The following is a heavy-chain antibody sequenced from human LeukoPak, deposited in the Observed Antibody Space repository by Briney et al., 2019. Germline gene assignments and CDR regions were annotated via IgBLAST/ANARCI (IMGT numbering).Heavy chain of an antibody. CDR1: GFTFSSYS. CDR2: ISSSSSTI. Sequence: GGSLRLSCAASGFTFSSYSMNWVRQAPGKGLEWVSYISSSSSTIYNADSVKGRFTISRDNAKNSLYLQMNSLRAEDTAVYYCARARPTYYMDVWGKGTTVTVSS. V-gene: IGHV3-48*01. CDR3: ARARPTYYMDV. J-gene: IGHJ6*03.